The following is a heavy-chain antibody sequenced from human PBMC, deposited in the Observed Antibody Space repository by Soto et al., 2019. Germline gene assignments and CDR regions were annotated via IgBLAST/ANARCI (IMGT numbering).Heavy chain of an antibody. CDR3: ALRVRSVEWMNWFVP. Sequence: PSETLSLTCAVYGGSFSGYYWSWIRQPPGKGLEWIGEINHSGSTNYNPSLKSRVTISVDTSKNQFSLKLSSVTAADTAVYYCALRVRSVEWMNWFVPLGHGTLITV. D-gene: IGHD3-3*01. V-gene: IGHV4-34*01. CDR1: GGSFSGYY. J-gene: IGHJ5*02. CDR2: INHSGST.